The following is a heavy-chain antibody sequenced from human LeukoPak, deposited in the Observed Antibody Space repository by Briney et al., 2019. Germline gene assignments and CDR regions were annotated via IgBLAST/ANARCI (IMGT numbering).Heavy chain of an antibody. CDR1: GYRFTTYW. CDR3: ATSESQTRFDY. V-gene: IGHV5-51*01. J-gene: IGHJ4*02. CDR2: IFPGDSDT. Sequence: GESLKISCKGSGYRFTTYWIGWVRQPPGKGLEWMGIIFPGDSDTSHSPSFQGQVTLSADKSINTAYLQWSSLKASDTAVYYCATSESQTRFDYWGQGTLVTVSS. D-gene: IGHD1/OR15-1a*01.